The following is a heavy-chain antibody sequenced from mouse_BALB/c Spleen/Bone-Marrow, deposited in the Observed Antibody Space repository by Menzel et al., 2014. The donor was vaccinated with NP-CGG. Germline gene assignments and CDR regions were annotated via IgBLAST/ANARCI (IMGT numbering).Heavy chain of an antibody. CDR2: ISSGGGYT. J-gene: IGHJ4*01. V-gene: IGHV5-6*01. CDR3: TRQRNWDHYAMDY. CDR1: GFTFSTYG. D-gene: IGHD4-1*01. Sequence: EVKVVESGGDLVKPGGSLKLSCAASGFTFSTYGMSWVRQTPDKRLEWVATISSGGGYTYYPDSVKGRFTISRDNANNTLYLQVSSLKSEDTAMYYCTRQRNWDHYAMDYWGQGTSVTVSP.